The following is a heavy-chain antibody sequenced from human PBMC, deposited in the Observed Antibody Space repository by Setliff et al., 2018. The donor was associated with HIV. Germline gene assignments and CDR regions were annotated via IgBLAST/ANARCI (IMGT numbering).Heavy chain of an antibody. D-gene: IGHD3-10*01. CDR2: IYYTGST. Sequence: SETLSLTCTVSGGSISSGDYYWSWIRQHPRKGLEWIGYIYYTGSTYYNPSLKSRVTISVDTSKNQFSLKLSSVTAADTAVYYCARAPFYYGSGDYQTFDYWGQGTLVTVSS. CDR3: ARAPFYYGSGDYQTFDY. CDR1: GGSISSGDYY. J-gene: IGHJ4*02. V-gene: IGHV4-31*03.